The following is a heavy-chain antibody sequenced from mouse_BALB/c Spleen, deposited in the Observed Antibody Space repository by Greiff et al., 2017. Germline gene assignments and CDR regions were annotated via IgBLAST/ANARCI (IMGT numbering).Heavy chain of an antibody. D-gene: IGHD1-2*01. Sequence: VQLKESGPGLVKPSQSLSLTCTVTGYSITSDYAWNWIRQFPGNKLEWMGYISYSGSTSYNPSLKSRISITRDTSKNQFFLQLNSVTTEDTATYYCARGSITTAYYAMDYWGQGTSVTVSS. V-gene: IGHV3-2*02. CDR3: ARGSITTAYYAMDY. CDR1: GYSITSDYA. J-gene: IGHJ4*01. CDR2: ISYSGST.